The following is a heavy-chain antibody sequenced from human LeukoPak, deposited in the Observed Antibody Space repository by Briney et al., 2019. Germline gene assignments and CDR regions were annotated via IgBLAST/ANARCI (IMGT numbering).Heavy chain of an antibody. CDR1: GFTVSSNY. CDR2: IYSGGST. D-gene: IGHD4-23*01. V-gene: IGHV3-53*01. CDR3: ARAKPDESGGKGALYFDY. Sequence: GGSLRLSCAASGFTVSSNYMSWVRQAPGKGLEWVSVIYSGGSTYYADSVKGRFTISRDNSKNTLYLQMNSLRAEDTAVYYCARAKPDESGGKGALYFDYWGQGTLVTVSS. J-gene: IGHJ4*02.